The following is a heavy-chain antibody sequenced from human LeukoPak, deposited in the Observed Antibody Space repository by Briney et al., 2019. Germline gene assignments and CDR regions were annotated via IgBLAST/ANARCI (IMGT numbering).Heavy chain of an antibody. J-gene: IGHJ5*02. D-gene: IGHD3-22*01. Sequence: PSETLSLTCTVSGGSISSSSYYWGWIRQPPGKGLEWIGSIYYSVSTYYNPSLKSRVTISVDTSKNQFSLKLSSVTAADTAVYYCARRTRYYYDSSGYSPSQWFDPWGQGTLVTVSS. CDR1: GGSISSSSYY. V-gene: IGHV4-39*01. CDR2: IYYSVST. CDR3: ARRTRYYYDSSGYSPSQWFDP.